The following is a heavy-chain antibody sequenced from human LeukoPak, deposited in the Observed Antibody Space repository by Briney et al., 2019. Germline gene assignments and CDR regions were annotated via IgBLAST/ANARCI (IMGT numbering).Heavy chain of an antibody. V-gene: IGHV3-21*01. CDR3: AARRGGIAVAGIDY. D-gene: IGHD6-19*01. CDR1: GFTFSSYS. J-gene: IGHJ4*02. Sequence: GGSLRLSCAASGFTFSSYSMNWVRQAPGKGLEWVSSISSSSSYIYYADSVKGRFTISRDNAKNSLYLQMNSLRAEGTAVYYCAARRGGIAVAGIDYWGQGTLVTVSS. CDR2: ISSSSSYI.